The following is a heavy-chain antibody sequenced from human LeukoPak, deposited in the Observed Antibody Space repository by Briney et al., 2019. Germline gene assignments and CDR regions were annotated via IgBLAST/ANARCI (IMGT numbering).Heavy chain of an antibody. V-gene: IGHV4-34*01. CDR3: ARRRPTYYYGSGSYFGNWFDP. J-gene: IGHJ5*02. Sequence: SETLSLTCAVYGGSFSGYYWSWIRQPPGKGLEWIGEINHSGSTNYNPSLKSRVTISVDTSKNQFSLKLSSVTAADTAVYYCARRRPTYYYGSGSYFGNWFDPWGQGTLVTVSS. D-gene: IGHD3-10*01. CDR2: INHSGST. CDR1: GGSFSGYY.